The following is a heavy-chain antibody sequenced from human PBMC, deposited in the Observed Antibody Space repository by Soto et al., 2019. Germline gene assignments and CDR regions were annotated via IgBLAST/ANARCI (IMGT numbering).Heavy chain of an antibody. Sequence: SETLSLTCTVSGGSISSSSYYWGWIRQPPGKGLEWIGSIYYSGSTYYNPSLKSRVTLSVDTSKNQFSLKLSSVTAADTAVYYCARHAPYCSGGSCYLDYWGQGTLVTVSS. J-gene: IGHJ4*02. CDR2: IYYSGST. V-gene: IGHV4-39*01. CDR1: GGSISSSSYY. CDR3: ARHAPYCSGGSCYLDY. D-gene: IGHD2-15*01.